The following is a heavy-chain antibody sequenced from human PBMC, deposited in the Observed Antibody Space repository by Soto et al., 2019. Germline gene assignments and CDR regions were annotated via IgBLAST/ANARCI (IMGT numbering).Heavy chain of an antibody. CDR1: GYSFTSYW. V-gene: IGHV5-51*01. J-gene: IGHJ6*02. CDR3: AINXYGSGSYYEDYYYGMDV. Sequence: DSLTISCKGSGYSFTSYWIGWVRQMPGKVPEWMWIIYPGDSDTRYSPSFQGQVTIPADKSISTAYQQWSSLKASDTAMYYCAINXYGSGSYYEDYYYGMDVWGQGTTVIVSS. CDR2: IYPGDSDT. D-gene: IGHD3-10*01.